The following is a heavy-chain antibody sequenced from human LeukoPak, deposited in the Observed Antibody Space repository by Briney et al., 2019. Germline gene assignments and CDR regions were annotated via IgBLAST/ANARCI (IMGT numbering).Heavy chain of an antibody. D-gene: IGHD3-10*01. J-gene: IGHJ4*02. CDR2: IKQDGSEK. CDR1: GFTFSDFW. V-gene: IGHV3-7*01. CDR3: ARRGWFGELFPANY. Sequence: GGSLRLSCAASGFTFSDFWMTWARQAPGKGLEWVANIKQDGSEKYYVDSVRGRFTISRDNAKNSLYLQMNSLRAEDTAVYYCARRGWFGELFPANYWGQGTLDNVSS.